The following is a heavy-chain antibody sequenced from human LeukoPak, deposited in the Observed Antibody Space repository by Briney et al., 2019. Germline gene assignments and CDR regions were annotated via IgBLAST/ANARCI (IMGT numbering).Heavy chain of an antibody. Sequence: GGSLRLSCAASGFSFSSFSMNWVRQAPGKGLEWVSSITASSTAIYSADSVKGRFTISRDNAKNFLYLQMNSLRAEDTAVYYCARTYYDILTGYNPYFDYWGQGILVTVSS. CDR2: ITASSTAI. D-gene: IGHD3-9*01. CDR3: ARTYYDILTGYNPYFDY. J-gene: IGHJ4*02. V-gene: IGHV3-21*01. CDR1: GFSFSSFS.